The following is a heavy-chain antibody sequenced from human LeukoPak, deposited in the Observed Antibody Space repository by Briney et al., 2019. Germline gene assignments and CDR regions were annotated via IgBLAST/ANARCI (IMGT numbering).Heavy chain of an antibody. Sequence: PGGSLRLSCAASGFTFDDYAMHWVRQAPGKGLEWIGYIYYSGSTNYNPSLKSRVTISVDTSKNQFSLKLSSVTAADTAVYYCARGPRRTIFGVVIPITNWFDPWGQGTLVTVSS. J-gene: IGHJ5*02. D-gene: IGHD3-3*01. CDR1: GFTFDDYA. V-gene: IGHV4-59*12. CDR3: ARGPRRTIFGVVIPITNWFDP. CDR2: IYYSGST.